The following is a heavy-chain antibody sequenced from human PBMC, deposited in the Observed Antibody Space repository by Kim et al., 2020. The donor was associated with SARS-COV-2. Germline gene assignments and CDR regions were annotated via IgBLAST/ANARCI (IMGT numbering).Heavy chain of an antibody. CDR3: TTGRGNSTRFYEFDY. Sequence: AESVEGRFTISRDDSENVLYLQMNSLKTDDTAVYYCTTGRGNSTRFYEFDYWGQGTPVTVSS. V-gene: IGHV3-15*01. D-gene: IGHD3-10*02. J-gene: IGHJ4*02.